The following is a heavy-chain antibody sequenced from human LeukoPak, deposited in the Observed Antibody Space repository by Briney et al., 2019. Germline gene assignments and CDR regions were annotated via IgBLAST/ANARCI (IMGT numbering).Heavy chain of an antibody. V-gene: IGHV3-21*04. CDR1: GFTFSSYS. CDR2: ISSSDTYI. CDR3: ARVGTIAAAGTVDY. Sequence: GGSLRLSCAASGFTFSSYSMNWVRQAPGKGLEWVSSISSSDTYIYHADSVKGRFTISRDNAKNSLYLQMNSLRAEDTAVYYCARVGTIAAAGTVDYWGQGTLVTVSS. J-gene: IGHJ4*02. D-gene: IGHD6-13*01.